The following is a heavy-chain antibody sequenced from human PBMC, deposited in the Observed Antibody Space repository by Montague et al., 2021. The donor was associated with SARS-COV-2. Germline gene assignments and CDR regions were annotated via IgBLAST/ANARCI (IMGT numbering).Heavy chain of an antibody. CDR3: ARITLITPRYFDS. J-gene: IGHJ4*02. V-gene: IGHV4-4*09. Sequence: IYRNGKTNYNPALKSRVSIVLDTTKNHLSLSLESVTAADTAVYYCARITLITPRYFDSWGQGSLFTVAS. CDR2: IYRNGKT. D-gene: IGHD3-16*01.